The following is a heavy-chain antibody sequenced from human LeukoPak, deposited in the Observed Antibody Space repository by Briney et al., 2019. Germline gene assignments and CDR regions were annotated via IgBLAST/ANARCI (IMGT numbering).Heavy chain of an antibody. CDR3: ARKAVTGYYYYGMDV. D-gene: IGHD1-14*01. Sequence: SQTLSLTCAVSGGSISSGGYSWSWIRQPPGKGLEWIGYIYHSGSTYYNPSLKSRVTISVDRSKNQFSLKLSSVTAADTAVYYCARKAVTGYYYYGMDVWGQGTTVTVSS. J-gene: IGHJ6*02. V-gene: IGHV4-30-2*01. CDR2: IYHSGST. CDR1: GGSISSGGYS.